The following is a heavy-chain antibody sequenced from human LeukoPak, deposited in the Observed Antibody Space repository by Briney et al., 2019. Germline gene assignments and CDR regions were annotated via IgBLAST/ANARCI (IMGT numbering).Heavy chain of an antibody. D-gene: IGHD6-19*01. V-gene: IGHV3-23*01. CDR1: GFTFSSYA. CDR3: AKVGRSGWSSSGGDF. Sequence: GGSLRLSCAASGFTFSSYAMSWVRQAPGKGLEWVSTISASGGSADYADSVKGRFPIARDNPNNTLYLQMNSLRAEDTAVYYCAKVGRSGWSSSGGDFWGQGTLVTVSS. CDR2: ISASGGSA. J-gene: IGHJ4*02.